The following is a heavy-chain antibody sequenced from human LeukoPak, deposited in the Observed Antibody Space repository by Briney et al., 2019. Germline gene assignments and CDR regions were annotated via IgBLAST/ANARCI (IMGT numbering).Heavy chain of an antibody. CDR1: GGSISSSSYY. Sequence: SETLSLTCTVSGGSISSSSYYWGWIRQPPGKGLEWLGSIYYSGSTYYNPSLKSRVTISVDTSKNQSSLKLSSVTAADTAVYYCARLVAYSNYEGYFDYWGQGTLVTVSS. CDR3: ARLVAYSNYEGYFDY. CDR2: IYYSGST. J-gene: IGHJ4*02. D-gene: IGHD4-11*01. V-gene: IGHV4-39*01.